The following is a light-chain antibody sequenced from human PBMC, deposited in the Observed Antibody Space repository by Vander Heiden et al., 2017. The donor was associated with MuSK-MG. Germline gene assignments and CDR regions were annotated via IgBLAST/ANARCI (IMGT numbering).Light chain of an antibody. V-gene: IGLV7-43*01. CDR3: LLYYGGAQFV. J-gene: IGLJ1*01. CDR2: GTT. CDR1: TGPVTNGYY. Sequence: QTVVTQEPSLTVSPGGTVTLTCASSTGPVTNGYYPNWFQQKPGQAPRALIFGTTNRHSWTPARFSGSLLGGNAALTLSGVQPEDEAEYYCLLYYGGAQFVFGTGTKVTVL.